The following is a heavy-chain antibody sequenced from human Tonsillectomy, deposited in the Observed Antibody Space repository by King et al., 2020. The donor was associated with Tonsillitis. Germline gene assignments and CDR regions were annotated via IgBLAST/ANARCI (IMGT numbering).Heavy chain of an antibody. V-gene: IGHV4-59*01. CDR2: IYYSGSS. Sequence: QLQESGPGLVKPSETLSLTCTVSGGSISSYYWSWIRQPPGKGLEWIGYIYYSGSSNYNPSLKSRVTISLDTSKNQFSLELSSVTAADTAVYYCARDVGVVVPTGGAFDIWGQGTMVTVSS. CDR1: GGSISSYY. J-gene: IGHJ3*02. CDR3: ARDVGVVVPTGGAFDI. D-gene: IGHD3-22*01.